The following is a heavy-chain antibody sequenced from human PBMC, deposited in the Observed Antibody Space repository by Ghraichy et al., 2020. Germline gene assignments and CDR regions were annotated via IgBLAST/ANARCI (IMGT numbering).Heavy chain of an antibody. J-gene: IGHJ6*02. D-gene: IGHD6-13*01. V-gene: IGHV1-8*01. Sequence: APVKVSCKASGYTFTSYDINWVRQATGQGLEWMGWMNPNSGNTGYAQKFQGRVTMTRNTSISTAYMELSSLRSEDTAVYYCARGEQLYYYYGMDVWGQGTTVTVSS. CDR1: GYTFTSYD. CDR2: MNPNSGNT. CDR3: ARGEQLYYYYGMDV.